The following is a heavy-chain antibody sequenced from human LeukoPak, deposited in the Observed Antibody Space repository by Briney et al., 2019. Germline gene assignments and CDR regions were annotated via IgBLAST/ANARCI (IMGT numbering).Heavy chain of an antibody. D-gene: IGHD2-21*01. J-gene: IGHJ5*02. CDR3: ARELIASPCNWLDP. Sequence: SETLSLTCTVSGGSISSYYWRWIRQPAGRGLEWIGLIYSSGTTNYNPSLKSRVTMSVDTSKNQFSLKLSSVAAADTAVYFCARELIASPCNWLDPWGQGTLVTVSS. V-gene: IGHV4-4*07. CDR2: IYSSGTT. CDR1: GGSISSYY.